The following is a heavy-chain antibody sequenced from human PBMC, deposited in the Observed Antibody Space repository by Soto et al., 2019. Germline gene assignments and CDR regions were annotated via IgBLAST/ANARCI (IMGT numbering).Heavy chain of an antibody. CDR3: TRHQHVDTAMAHY. J-gene: IGHJ4*02. CDR2: IRSKANSYAT. CDR1: GFTFSGSA. V-gene: IGHV3-73*01. D-gene: IGHD5-18*01. Sequence: EVQLVESGGGLVQPGGSLKLSCAASGFTFSGSAMHWVRQASGKGLEWVGRIRSKANSYATAYAASVKGRFTISRDDSKNTAYLQMNSLKTEDTAVYYCTRHQHVDTAMAHYWGQGTLVTVSS.